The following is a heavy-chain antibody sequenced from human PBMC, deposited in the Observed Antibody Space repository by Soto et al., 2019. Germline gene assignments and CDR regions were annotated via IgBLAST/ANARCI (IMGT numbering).Heavy chain of an antibody. CDR3: VRDGTRTFRDWFNP. D-gene: IGHD1-1*01. J-gene: IGHJ5*02. V-gene: IGHV4-4*07. CDR2: IYATGTT. CDR1: GATISGYY. Sequence: PRVTRPLPCTVSGATISGYYWSGFRKSAGKGLEWIGRIYATGTTDYNPSLKSRVMMSVDTSKKQFSLKLRSVTAADTAVYDGVRDGTRTFRDWFNPWGQG.